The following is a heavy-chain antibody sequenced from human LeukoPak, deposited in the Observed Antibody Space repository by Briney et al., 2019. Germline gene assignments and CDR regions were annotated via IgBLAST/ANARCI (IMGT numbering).Heavy chain of an antibody. D-gene: IGHD1-26*01. CDR1: GFTFSSYG. CDR3: ARSGSYYSSPRPHQFDY. Sequence: PGGPLRLSCAASGFTFSSYGMHWVRQAPGKGLEWVAVIWYDGSNKYYADSVKGRFTISRDNSKNTLYLQMNSLRAEDTAVYYCARSGSYYSSPRPHQFDYWGQGTLVTVSS. CDR2: IWYDGSNK. J-gene: IGHJ4*02. V-gene: IGHV3-33*01.